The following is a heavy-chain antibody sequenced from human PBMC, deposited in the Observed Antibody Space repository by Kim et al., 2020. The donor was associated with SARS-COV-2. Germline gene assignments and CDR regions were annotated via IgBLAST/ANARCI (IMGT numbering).Heavy chain of an antibody. CDR2: INHSGST. Sequence: SETLSLTCAVYGGSFSGYYWSWIRQPPGKGLEWIGEINHSGSTNYNPSLKSRVTISVDTSKNQFSLKLSSVTAADTAVYYCAIISVAGTSYYYYGMDVWGQGTPVTVSS. CDR1: GGSFSGYY. J-gene: IGHJ6*02. CDR3: AIISVAGTSYYYYGMDV. V-gene: IGHV4-34*01. D-gene: IGHD6-19*01.